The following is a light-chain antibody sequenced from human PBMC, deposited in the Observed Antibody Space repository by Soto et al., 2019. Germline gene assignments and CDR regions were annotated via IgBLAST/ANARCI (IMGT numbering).Light chain of an antibody. Sequence: DIQMTQSPSTLSASVGDRVTITCRASQILNNSLSWYQQKPGKAPNLLISGAFNLQSGVPSRFGGGGSGKDFTLTISSLQPEDFATYYWQQSYITLYSFGEGTRLEIK. J-gene: IGKJ2*01. V-gene: IGKV1-39*01. CDR1: QILNNS. CDR2: GAF. CDR3: QQSYITLYS.